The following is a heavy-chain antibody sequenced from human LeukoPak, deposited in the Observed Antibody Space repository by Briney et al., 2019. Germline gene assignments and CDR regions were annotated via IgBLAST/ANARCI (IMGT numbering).Heavy chain of an antibody. J-gene: IGHJ4*02. D-gene: IGHD1-7*01. CDR2: INSDGSTI. CDR3: ATAGNYRFDY. V-gene: IGHV3-74*01. CDR1: GFTFSSYW. Sequence: GGSLRLSCAASGFTFSSYWMSWVRQAPGEGLVWVSRINSDGSTINYADSVKGRLTISRDNAKNTLYLQMNSLRVEDTALYFCATAGNYRFDYWGQGTLVTVSS.